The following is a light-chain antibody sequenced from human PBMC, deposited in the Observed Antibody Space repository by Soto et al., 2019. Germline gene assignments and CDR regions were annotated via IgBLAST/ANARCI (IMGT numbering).Light chain of an antibody. CDR2: GAS. V-gene: IGKV3-15*01. Sequence: EIVVTQSPATLSVSPGETATLSCRAIQSVSGNLAWYQQKPGQAPSRLIYGASTRATDIPPRFSGSGSGTEFPLTITSLQSEDFAVYYCQQYKNWPPHTLGGGTKVDIK. J-gene: IGKJ4*01. CDR3: QQYKNWPPHT. CDR1: QSVSGN.